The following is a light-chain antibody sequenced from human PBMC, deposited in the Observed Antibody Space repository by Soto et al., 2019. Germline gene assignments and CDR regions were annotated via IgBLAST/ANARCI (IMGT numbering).Light chain of an antibody. J-gene: IGKJ1*01. CDR1: QSVSGN. CDR3: QQYNNWPPWT. V-gene: IGKV3-15*01. CDR2: GAS. Sequence: EIVVTQSPATLSVSPGERATLSCRASQSVSGNLAWYQQKPGQAPRLLIYGASTRATGIAARFSGSGSGTELTLTISSLQSEDFAVYYCQQYNNWPPWTFGQGTKVEIK.